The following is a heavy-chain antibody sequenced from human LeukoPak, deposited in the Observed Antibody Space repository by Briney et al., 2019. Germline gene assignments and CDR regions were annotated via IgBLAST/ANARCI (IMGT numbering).Heavy chain of an antibody. CDR2: TYYRSKWYH. Sequence: SQTPSLTCAISGDSISSNSAAWNWIRQSPSRGLEWLGRTYYRSKWYHDFAVSVTSRITISPDTSKNQFSLHLKSVTPDDTAVYYCARDLPESGYYHFDYWGQGTLVTVSS. V-gene: IGHV6-1*01. D-gene: IGHD3-22*01. CDR3: ARDLPESGYYHFDY. CDR1: GDSISSNSAA. J-gene: IGHJ4*02.